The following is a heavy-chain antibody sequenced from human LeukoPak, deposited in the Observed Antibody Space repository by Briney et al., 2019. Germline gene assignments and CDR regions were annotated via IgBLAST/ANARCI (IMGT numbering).Heavy chain of an antibody. J-gene: IGHJ4*02. V-gene: IGHV3-53*01. CDR3: ALQNVSSPFDY. D-gene: IGHD3-22*01. CDR1: GFTVSSNY. CDR2: IYSGGST. Sequence: GGSLRLSCAASGFTVSSNYMSWVRQAPGKGLEWVSVIYSGGSTDYADSVKGRFTISRDNSKNTLYLQMNSLRAEDTAVYYCALQNVSSPFDYWGQGTLVTVSS.